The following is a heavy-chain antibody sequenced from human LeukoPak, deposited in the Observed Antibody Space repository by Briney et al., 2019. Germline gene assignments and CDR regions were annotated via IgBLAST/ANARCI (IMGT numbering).Heavy chain of an antibody. D-gene: IGHD3-3*01. Sequence: SGTLSLTCTVSGGSISSGSYYWSWIRQPAGKGLEWIGRIYTSGSTNYNPSLKSRVTISVDTAKNQFSLKLSSVTAADTAGYYCARDKGEGFWSGSYDYWGQGTLVTVSS. CDR1: GGSISSGSYY. CDR2: IYTSGST. V-gene: IGHV4-61*02. J-gene: IGHJ4*02. CDR3: ARDKGEGFWSGSYDY.